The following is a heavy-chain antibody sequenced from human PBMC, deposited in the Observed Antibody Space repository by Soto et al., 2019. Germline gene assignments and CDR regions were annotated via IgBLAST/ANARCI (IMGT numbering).Heavy chain of an antibody. J-gene: IGHJ4*02. CDR1: GGSISSGGYY. CDR3: ARGKFSSSWYRESHFDS. D-gene: IGHD6-13*01. CDR2: IFYSGST. Sequence: SETLSLTCTVSGGSISSGGYYWSWIRHHPGKGLEWIGYIFYSGSTFYSPSLKSRVTISVDTARNQFSLNLRSVTVADTAVYYCARGKFSSSWYRESHFDSWGQGTLVTVSS. V-gene: IGHV4-31*03.